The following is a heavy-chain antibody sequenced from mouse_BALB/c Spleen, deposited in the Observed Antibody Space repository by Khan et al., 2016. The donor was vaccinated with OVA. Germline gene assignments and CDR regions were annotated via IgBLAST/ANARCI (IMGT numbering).Heavy chain of an antibody. Sequence: VQLQQPGAELVKPGASVKLSCTASGFNIKDTYIHWVKQRPEQGLEWIGRIDPANGNTKYDPKIQGKATITADNSYNPAYFHLSSLTSEDTAVPSCTYSLLHYAVDYWGQGTSVTVSS. J-gene: IGHJ4*01. D-gene: IGHD1-2*01. CDR3: TYSLLHYAVDY. V-gene: IGHV14-3*02. CDR1: GFNIKDTY. CDR2: IDPANGNT.